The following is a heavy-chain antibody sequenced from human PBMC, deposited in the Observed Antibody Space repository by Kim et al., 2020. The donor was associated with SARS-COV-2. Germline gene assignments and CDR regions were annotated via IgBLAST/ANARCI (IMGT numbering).Heavy chain of an antibody. D-gene: IGHD3-10*01. CDR1: GYTFTTYP. CDR2: INAGNGNT. J-gene: IGHJ4*02. CDR3: ARHSSGSAGGY. Sequence: ASVKVSCKASGYTFTTYPMHWVRQAPGQRLEWMGWINAGNGNTQYSQRFQARVTFTRDTSASTAYMELSSLRSEDTAVYYCARHSSGSAGGYWGQGTLVTV. V-gene: IGHV1-3*01.